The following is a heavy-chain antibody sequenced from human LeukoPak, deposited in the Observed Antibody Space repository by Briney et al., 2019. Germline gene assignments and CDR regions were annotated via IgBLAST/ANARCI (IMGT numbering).Heavy chain of an antibody. D-gene: IGHD3-22*01. CDR3: ARDKYYYDSSGYYYFLY. V-gene: IGHV4-4*07. CDR2: IYTSGST. CDR1: GGSISSYY. J-gene: IGHJ4*02. Sequence: SETLSLTCTVSGGSISSYYWSWIRQPAGKGLEWIGRIYTSGSTNYNPSLKSRVTMSVDTSKNQFSLKLSSVTAADTAVYYCARDKYYYDSSGYYYFLYWGQGTLVTVSS.